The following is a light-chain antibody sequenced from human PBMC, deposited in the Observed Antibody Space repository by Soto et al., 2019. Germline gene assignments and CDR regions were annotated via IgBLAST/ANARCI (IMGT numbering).Light chain of an antibody. Sequence: DIQMTQSPSSLSASVGDRVTITCRARQGISNYLAWYQQKPGKVPKLLIYAAFTLQSGVPSRFSGSGSVTDFTLTISSLQPEDVATYYCQKYNSAPRTFGQGTKVEIK. J-gene: IGKJ1*01. CDR3: QKYNSAPRT. V-gene: IGKV1-27*01. CDR1: QGISNY. CDR2: AAF.